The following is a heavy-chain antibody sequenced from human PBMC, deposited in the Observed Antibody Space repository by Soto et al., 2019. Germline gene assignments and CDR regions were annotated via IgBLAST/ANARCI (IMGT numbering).Heavy chain of an antibody. D-gene: IGHD6-6*01. J-gene: IGHJ4*02. CDR2: ISVSGGST. CDR3: AKVRDEYSSSSSDY. V-gene: IGHV3-23*01. CDR1: GFTFSSYA. Sequence: EVQLLESGGCLVQPGGSLRLSCAASGFTFSSYAMSWVRQDPGKGLEWVSAISVSGGSTYYADSVKGRFTISRDNSKTKLYLQMNSLRAEDTAVYYCAKVRDEYSSSSSDYWGQGTLVTVSS.